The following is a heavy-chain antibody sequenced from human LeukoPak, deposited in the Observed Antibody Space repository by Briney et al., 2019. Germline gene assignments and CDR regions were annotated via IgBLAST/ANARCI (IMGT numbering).Heavy chain of an antibody. CDR2: INPNSGGT. CDR1: GYTFTSYD. CDR3: ARDRSNWSRYYFQH. D-gene: IGHD1-1*01. V-gene: IGHV1-2*02. Sequence: ASVKASCKASGYTFTSYDINWVRQATGQGLEWMGWINPNSGGTNYAQKFQGRVTMTRDTSISTAYMELSRLRSDDTAVYYCARDRSNWSRYYFQHWGQGTLVTVSS. J-gene: IGHJ1*01.